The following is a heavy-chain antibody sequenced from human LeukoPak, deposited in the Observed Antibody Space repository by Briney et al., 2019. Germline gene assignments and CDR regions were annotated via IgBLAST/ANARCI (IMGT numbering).Heavy chain of an antibody. CDR3: TRHSQQLGYYFDY. Sequence: PSETLSLTCTVSGFSISSYYWSWIRQPPGKGLEWIGYIYYSGSTNYNPSLKSRVTISVDTSKNQFSLKLSTVTAADTAVYYCTRHSQQLGYYFDYWGQGTLVTVSS. V-gene: IGHV4-59*08. D-gene: IGHD6-13*01. CDR1: GFSISSYY. CDR2: IYYSGST. J-gene: IGHJ4*02.